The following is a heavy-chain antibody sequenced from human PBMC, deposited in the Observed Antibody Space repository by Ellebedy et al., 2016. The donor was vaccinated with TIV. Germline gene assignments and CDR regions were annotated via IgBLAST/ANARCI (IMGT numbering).Heavy chain of an antibody. V-gene: IGHV1-69*04. CDR3: ARDGGSYSDFDY. Sequence: AASVKVSCKASGGTFSNYAISWVRQAPGQGLEWMGRIIPILGIANYAQKFQGRVTITADKSTSTAYMELSRLRSDDTAVYYCARDGGSYSDFDYWGQGTLVTVSS. J-gene: IGHJ4*02. D-gene: IGHD1-26*01. CDR2: IIPILGIA. CDR1: GGTFSNYA.